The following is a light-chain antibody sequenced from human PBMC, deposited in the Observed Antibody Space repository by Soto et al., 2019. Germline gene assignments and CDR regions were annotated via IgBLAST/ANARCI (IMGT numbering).Light chain of an antibody. J-gene: IGKJ4*01. CDR2: GAS. Sequence: AIQLTQYPSSLSASVGDRVTITCRASQDISSSLAWYQQKAGKAPKLLIYGASILQSGVPSGFSGSGFGTDFTLTISSLQAEDFAIYFCQQTKSYPSTFGGGTRVEI. V-gene: IGKV1-13*02. CDR3: QQTKSYPST. CDR1: QDISSS.